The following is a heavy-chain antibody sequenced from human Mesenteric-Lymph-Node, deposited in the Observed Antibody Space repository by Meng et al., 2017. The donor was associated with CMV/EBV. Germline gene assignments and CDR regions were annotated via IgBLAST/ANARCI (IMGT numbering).Heavy chain of an antibody. J-gene: IGHJ4*02. CDR2: IKSKTDGGTT. D-gene: IGHD1-26*01. CDR3: TRGLSVAATVFRY. V-gene: IGHV3-15*01. CDR1: GFTFSNAW. Sequence: GESLKISCAASGFTFSNAWMSWVRQAPGKGLEWVGRIKSKTDGGTTDYAAPVKGRFTISRDESKNTLYLQMNSLKTEDTAVYFCTRGLSVAATVFRYWGQGTLVTVSS.